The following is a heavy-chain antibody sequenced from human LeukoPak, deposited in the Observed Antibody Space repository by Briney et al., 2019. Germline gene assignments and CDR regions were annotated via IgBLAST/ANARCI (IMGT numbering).Heavy chain of an antibody. J-gene: IGHJ6*02. V-gene: IGHV3-7*03. Sequence: PGGSLRLSCAASGFIFSNYWMSWVRQAPGKGLEWVANIKQDGSDKYYVDSVKGRFTISRDNGKNSLYLEMNSLRAGDTAMYYCARGPMDIPMAPYYYYGMDVWGQGTTVTVSS. CDR3: ARGPMDIPMAPYYYYGMDV. D-gene: IGHD5-18*01. CDR2: IKQDGSDK. CDR1: GFIFSNYW.